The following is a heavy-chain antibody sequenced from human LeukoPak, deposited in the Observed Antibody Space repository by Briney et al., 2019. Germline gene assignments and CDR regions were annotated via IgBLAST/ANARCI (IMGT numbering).Heavy chain of an antibody. CDR3: ARDFYGDYDY. CDR1: GFTFSSFG. CDR2: TWSDGSDY. J-gene: IGHJ4*02. Sequence: GGSLRLSCAASGFTFSSFGMHWVRQAPGQGLEWVALTWSDGSDYFYPDSVKGRFTISRDNAKNSLYLQMNSLRAEDTAVYYCARDFYGDYDYWGQGTLVTVSS. D-gene: IGHD4-17*01. V-gene: IGHV3-33*01.